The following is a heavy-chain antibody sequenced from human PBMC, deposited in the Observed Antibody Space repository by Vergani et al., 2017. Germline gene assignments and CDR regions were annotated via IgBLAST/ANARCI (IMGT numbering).Heavy chain of an antibody. D-gene: IGHD6-19*01. J-gene: IGHJ4*02. V-gene: IGHV3-23*01. CDR2: ISGSGGST. CDR1: GFTFSSYA. CDR3: AKERVDSSGLYVTLAYFDY. Sequence: EVQLLESGGGLVQPGGSLRLSCAASGFTFSSYAMSWVRQAPGKGLEWVSAISGSGGSTYYADSVKGRFTISRDNSKNTLYLQMNSLRAEDTAVYYCAKERVDSSGLYVTLAYFDYWGQGTLVTVSS.